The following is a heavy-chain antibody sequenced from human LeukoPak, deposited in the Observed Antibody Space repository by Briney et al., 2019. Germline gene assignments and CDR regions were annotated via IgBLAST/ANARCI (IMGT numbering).Heavy chain of an antibody. V-gene: IGHV3-33*01. Sequence: PGGSLRLSCAASGFIFSSYGMHWVRQAPGKGLEWVAVIWYDGSKTYYADSVQGRFTVSRDNSKNTLYLQMNSLRAEDTAVYYCARDQAAAAPDYWGQGTLVTVSP. D-gene: IGHD6-13*01. CDR3: ARDQAAAAPDY. J-gene: IGHJ4*02. CDR1: GFIFSSYG. CDR2: IWYDGSKT.